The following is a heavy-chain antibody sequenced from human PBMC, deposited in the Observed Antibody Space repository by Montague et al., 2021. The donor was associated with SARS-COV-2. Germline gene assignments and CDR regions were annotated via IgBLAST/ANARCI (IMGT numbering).Heavy chain of an antibody. D-gene: IGHD6-19*01. CDR2: LNQDGNEK. J-gene: IGHJ4*02. CDR3: ARDRSAHYVDF. CDR1: GFMFTSFW. V-gene: IGHV3-7*01. Sequence: SLRLSCAASGFMFTSFWMGWARQAPGTGLEWAAHLNQDGNEKFYADPVKGRFTISRDDSKNSLYLHMNSLGVEDTAVYYCARDRSAHYVDFWGRGTLVTVSS.